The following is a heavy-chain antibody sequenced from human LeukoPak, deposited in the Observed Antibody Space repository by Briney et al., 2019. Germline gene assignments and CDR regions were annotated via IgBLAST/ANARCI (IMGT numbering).Heavy chain of an antibody. CDR2: IYTSGST. V-gene: IGHV4-4*07. CDR3: ARDHCTNGVCYESRVYFDY. J-gene: IGHJ4*02. D-gene: IGHD2-8*01. CDR1: GGSISSYY. Sequence: PSETLSLTCTVSGGSISSYYWSWIRQPAGKGLEWIGRIYTSGSTNYNPSLKSRVTMSVDTSKNQFSLKLSSVTAADTAVYYCARDHCTNGVCYESRVYFDYWGQRTLVTVSS.